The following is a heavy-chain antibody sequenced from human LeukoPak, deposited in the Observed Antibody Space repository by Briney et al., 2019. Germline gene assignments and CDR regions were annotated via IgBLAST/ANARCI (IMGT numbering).Heavy chain of an antibody. D-gene: IGHD3-22*01. J-gene: IGHJ4*02. CDR2: IYYSGST. Sequence: PSETLSLTCTVSGGSISSGDYYWSWIRQPPGKGLEWIGYIYYSGSTYYNPSLKSRVTISEDTSKNQFSLKLSSVTAADTAVYYCARAPRNYYDSSGYPVYFDYWGQGTLVTVSS. CDR1: GGSISSGDYY. V-gene: IGHV4-30-4*01. CDR3: ARAPRNYYDSSGYPVYFDY.